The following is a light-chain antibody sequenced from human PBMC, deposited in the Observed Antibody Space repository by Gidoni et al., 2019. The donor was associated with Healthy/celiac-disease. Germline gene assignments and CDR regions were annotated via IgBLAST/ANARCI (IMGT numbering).Light chain of an antibody. V-gene: IGKV1-33*01. CDR3: QQYDNLPPLT. Sequence: DIQMTQSPSSLSASVGDSVTITCQASQDISNYLNWYQQKPGKAPKLLIYDASNLETGVPSRFSGSGSGTDFTFTISSLQPEDIATYYCQQYDNLPPLTFGGXTKVEIK. CDR2: DAS. CDR1: QDISNY. J-gene: IGKJ4*01.